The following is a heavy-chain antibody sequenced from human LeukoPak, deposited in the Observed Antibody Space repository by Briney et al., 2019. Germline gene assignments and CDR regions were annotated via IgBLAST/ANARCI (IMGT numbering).Heavy chain of an antibody. CDR2: INPNSGGT. J-gene: IGHJ4*02. CDR1: GYTFTGYY. D-gene: IGHD6-13*01. Sequence: ASVKVSCKASGYTFTGYYMHRVRQAPGQGLEWMGWINPNSGGTNYAQKFQGWVTMTRDTSISTAYMELSRLRSDDTAVYYCARASIAAAGSFDYWGQGTLVTVSS. V-gene: IGHV1-2*04. CDR3: ARASIAAAGSFDY.